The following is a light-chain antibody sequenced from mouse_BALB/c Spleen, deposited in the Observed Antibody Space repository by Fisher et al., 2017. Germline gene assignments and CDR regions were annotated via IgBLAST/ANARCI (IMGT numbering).Light chain of an antibody. V-gene: IGKV4-61*01. CDR3: HQYHRSPPT. J-gene: IGKJ1*01. CDR2: STS. Sequence: IVMTQTPAILSASPGEKVTMTCRASSSVSYMHWYQQKSGTSPKLLIYSTSNLASGVPARFSGSGSGTSYSLTISSMEAEDAATYYCHQYHRSPPTFGGGTKLEIK. CDR1: SSVSY.